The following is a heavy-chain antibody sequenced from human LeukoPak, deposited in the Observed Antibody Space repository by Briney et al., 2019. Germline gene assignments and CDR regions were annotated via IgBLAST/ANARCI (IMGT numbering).Heavy chain of an antibody. CDR2: IYYTRST. CDR1: GGSISSSSYY. D-gene: IGHD3-22*01. V-gene: IGHV4-39*01. J-gene: IGHJ2*01. Sequence: SGTLSLTCAVSGGSISSSSYYWGWIRQPPGKGLEWIGSIYYTRSTYYNPSLKSRVTISVDTSKNQFSLKLTSVTAADTAVYYCARGVTMIVVVIHDWYFDLWGRGTLVTVSS. CDR3: ARGVTMIVVVIHDWYFDL.